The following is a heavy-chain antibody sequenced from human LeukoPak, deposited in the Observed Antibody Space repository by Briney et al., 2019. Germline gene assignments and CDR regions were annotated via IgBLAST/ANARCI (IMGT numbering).Heavy chain of an antibody. CDR3: ARGASVVTGDFDY. V-gene: IGHV1-18*01. D-gene: IGHD3-22*01. CDR1: GYTFTSYD. CDR2: ISAYNGKT. Sequence: GASVKVSCKASGYTFTSYDINWVRQAPGQGLEWMGWISAYNGKTNYVQKFQGRVTMTTDTSTSTAYMELRSLRSDDTAVYYCARGASVVTGDFDYWGQGTLVTVSS. J-gene: IGHJ4*02.